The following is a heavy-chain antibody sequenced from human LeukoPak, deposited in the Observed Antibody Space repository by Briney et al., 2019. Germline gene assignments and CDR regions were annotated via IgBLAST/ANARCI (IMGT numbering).Heavy chain of an antibody. Sequence: VAVIWYDGSNKYYADSVKGRFTISRDNSKNTLYLQMNSLRAEDTAVYYCASAQGIAAAGDYWGQGTLVTVSS. V-gene: IGHV3-33*01. J-gene: IGHJ4*02. CDR2: IWYDGSNK. CDR3: ASAQGIAAAGDY. D-gene: IGHD6-13*01.